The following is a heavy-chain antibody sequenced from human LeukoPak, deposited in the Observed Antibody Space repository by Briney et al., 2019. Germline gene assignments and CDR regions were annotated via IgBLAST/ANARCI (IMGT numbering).Heavy chain of an antibody. V-gene: IGHV1-8*01. D-gene: IGHD3-16*01. CDR1: VYTFTSYD. J-gene: IGHJ5*02. Sequence: GASVKVSCKASVYTFTSYDINWVRQATGQGLEWMGWMNPNSGNTGYAQKFQGRVTMTRNTSISTAYMELSSLRSDDTAVYYCARGSLRLGWFDPWGQGTLVTVSS. CDR2: MNPNSGNT. CDR3: ARGSLRLGWFDP.